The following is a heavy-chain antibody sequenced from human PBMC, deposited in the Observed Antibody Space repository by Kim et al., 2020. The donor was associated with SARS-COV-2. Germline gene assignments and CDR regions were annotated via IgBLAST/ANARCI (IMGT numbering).Heavy chain of an antibody. Sequence: GGSLRLSCAASGFNLGGYWMYWVRQAPGKGLVWVSRIKGDGSKTMYADSVKGRFTISRDNAKNTLYLHMNSLRVEDTAIYYCTRSDWFDPWGQGTLVTV. V-gene: IGHV3-74*03. D-gene: IGHD3-3*01. CDR2: IKGDGSKT. CDR3: TRSDWFDP. CDR1: GFNLGGYW. J-gene: IGHJ5*02.